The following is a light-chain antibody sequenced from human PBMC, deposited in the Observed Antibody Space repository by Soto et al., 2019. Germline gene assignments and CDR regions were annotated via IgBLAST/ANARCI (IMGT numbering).Light chain of an antibody. J-gene: IGLJ2*01. CDR2: YDD. CDR3: AAWDDSLNGVV. V-gene: IGLV1-36*01. Sequence: QSVLTQPPSVSEAPRQRVTISCSGSSSNIGNNAVNWYQQLPGKAPKLLIYYDDLLPSGVSDRFSGSKSGTSASLAISGLQSEDEAEYYGAAWDDSLNGVVFGGGTKLTVL. CDR1: SSNIGNNA.